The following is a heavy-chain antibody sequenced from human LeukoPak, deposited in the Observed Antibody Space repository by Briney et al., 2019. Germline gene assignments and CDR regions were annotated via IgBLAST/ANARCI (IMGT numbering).Heavy chain of an antibody. V-gene: IGHV4-59*11. J-gene: IGHJ4*02. CDR3: ARGDTAMATPYFDY. CDR1: GGSISSHY. CDR2: IYYSGST. Sequence: PSETLSLTCTVSGGSISSHYWSWIRQPPGKGLEWIGYIYYSGSTNYNPSLKSRVTISVDTSKNQFSLKLSSVTAADTAVYYCARGDTAMATPYFDYWGQGTLVTVSS. D-gene: IGHD5-18*01.